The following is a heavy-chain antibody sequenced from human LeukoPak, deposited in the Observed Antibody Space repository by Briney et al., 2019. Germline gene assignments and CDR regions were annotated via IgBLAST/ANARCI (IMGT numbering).Heavy chain of an antibody. V-gene: IGHV3-7*01. CDR3: LQYYSGSI. D-gene: IGHD3-10*01. J-gene: IGHJ4*02. CDR2: IKKDGNEK. Sequence: GGSLRLSCVAYGFTFSKNWVTWVRQAPGKGLEWVANIKKDGNEKYYVDSIKGRFTVSRDNAKNSLYLQMNSLRVEDTAVYYCLQYYSGSIWGQGTPVTVSS. CDR1: GFTFSKNW.